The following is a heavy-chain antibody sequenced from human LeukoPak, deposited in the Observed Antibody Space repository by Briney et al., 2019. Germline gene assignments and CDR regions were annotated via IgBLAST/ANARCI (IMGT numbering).Heavy chain of an antibody. D-gene: IGHD3-22*01. V-gene: IGHV3-74*01. CDR3: ARGGGYDSSGYTWFDP. Sequence: GGSLRLSCAASGFTFSSYWMHWVRQAPGKGLVWVSRINSDGSSTSYADSVKGRFTISRDNAKNTLCLQMNSLRAEDTAVYYCARGGGYDSSGYTWFDPWGQGTLVTVSS. CDR1: GFTFSSYW. CDR2: INSDGSST. J-gene: IGHJ5*02.